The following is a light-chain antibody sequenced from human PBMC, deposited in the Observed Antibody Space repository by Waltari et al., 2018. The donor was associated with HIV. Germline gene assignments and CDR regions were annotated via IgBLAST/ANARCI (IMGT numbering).Light chain of an antibody. CDR1: NSNVGSSY. J-gene: IGLJ3*02. CDR3: AAWDYSLSGWV. Sequence: QSVLTQPPSASGTPGQRVTISCSGSNSNVGSSYVYWYQQRPGTTPKLVIYGINQRPSGVPARFSGSKSGTSVSLVISGIRSEDEADYYCAAWDYSLSGWVFGGGTKLTVL. CDR2: GIN. V-gene: IGLV1-47*01.